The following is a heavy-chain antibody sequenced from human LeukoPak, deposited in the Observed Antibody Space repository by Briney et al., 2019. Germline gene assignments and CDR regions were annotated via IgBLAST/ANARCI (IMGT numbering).Heavy chain of an antibody. V-gene: IGHV3-23*01. CDR1: GFTFSSYA. D-gene: IGHD2-2*01. CDR3: AKDRYCSSTSCLLDFDY. J-gene: IGHJ4*02. CDR2: ISGSGGST. Sequence: PGGSLRLSCAASGFTFSSYAMSWVRQAPGKGLEWVSAISGSGGSTYYADSVKGRFTISRDNSKNTLYLQMNSLRAEDTALYYCAKDRYCSSTSCLLDFDYWGQGTLVTVSS.